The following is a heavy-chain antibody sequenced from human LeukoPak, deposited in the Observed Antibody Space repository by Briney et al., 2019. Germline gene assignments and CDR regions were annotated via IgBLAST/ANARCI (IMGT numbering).Heavy chain of an antibody. D-gene: IGHD4-17*01. Sequence: ASVKVSCKASGYSFADYYMHWVRQAPGQGLEWMGWINTNTGNPTYAQGFTGRFVFSLDTSVSTAYLQISSLKAEDTAVYYCARDAGDYEGPIGYWGQGTLVTVSS. CDR3: ARDAGDYEGPIGY. V-gene: IGHV7-4-1*02. CDR1: GYSFADYY. J-gene: IGHJ4*02. CDR2: INTNTGNP.